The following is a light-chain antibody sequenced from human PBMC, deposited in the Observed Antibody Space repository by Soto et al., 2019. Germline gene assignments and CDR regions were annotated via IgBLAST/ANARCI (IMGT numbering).Light chain of an antibody. CDR2: EGS. Sequence: QSALTQPASVSGSPGQSITISCTGTDSDVGNYNLVSWYQRHPGKAPKLMIYEGSKRPSGVSNRFSGSKSGNTASLTISGLQAEDEADYYCCSYAGSSTLVFGGGTKLTVL. J-gene: IGLJ2*01. V-gene: IGLV2-23*01. CDR3: CSYAGSSTLV. CDR1: DSDVGNYNL.